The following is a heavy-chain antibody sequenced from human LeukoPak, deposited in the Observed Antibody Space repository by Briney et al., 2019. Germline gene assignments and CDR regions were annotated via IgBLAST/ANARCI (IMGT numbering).Heavy chain of an antibody. V-gene: IGHV3-33*01. CDR1: GYTLSTVS. CDR3: GRDWRRDGYTLYAFDI. Sequence: LGGSLIPSCAAAGYTLSTVSRPWARQGPGKGLKWVAVIWYDGSNEYYVDSVKGRFTISRDNSKNTLYLQMNSLRAEDTAVYYCGRDWRRDGYTLYAFDIWGQGTMVTVSS. J-gene: IGHJ3*02. CDR2: IWYDGSNE. D-gene: IGHD3-16*02.